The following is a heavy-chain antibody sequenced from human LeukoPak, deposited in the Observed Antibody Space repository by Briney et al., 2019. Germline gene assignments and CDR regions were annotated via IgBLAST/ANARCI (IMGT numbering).Heavy chain of an antibody. D-gene: IGHD2-15*01. CDR2: VYYNGSA. CDR3: ARKGGHFDF. V-gene: IGHV4-59*01. Sequence: PSETLSLTCTVSGDSINYYYWSWIRQSPGKGLEWIGYVYYNGSAKYNPSLKSRVTISVDMSKNQFSLKVSSVTAADTAIYYCARKGGHFDFWGQGTLVTVSS. CDR1: GDSINYYY. J-gene: IGHJ4*02.